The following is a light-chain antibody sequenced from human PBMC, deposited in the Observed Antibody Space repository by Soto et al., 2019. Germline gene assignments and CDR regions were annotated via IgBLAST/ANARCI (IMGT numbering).Light chain of an antibody. V-gene: IGKV3-15*01. Sequence: EIVMTQSPATLSVSPGERATLSCRASESVSSNLAWYQQTPGQAPRLLIYGASTRATGIPARFSGSGSGTEFTLPISSLQSEDFAVYYCQEYNNWPSVHSFGQGTKLEI. CDR1: ESVSSN. CDR2: GAS. CDR3: QEYNNWPSVHS. J-gene: IGKJ2*03.